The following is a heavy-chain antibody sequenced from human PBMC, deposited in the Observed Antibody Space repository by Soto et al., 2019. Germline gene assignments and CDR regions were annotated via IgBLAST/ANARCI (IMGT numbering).Heavy chain of an antibody. V-gene: IGHV1-18*01. J-gene: IGHJ4*02. CDR3: ARDEYYYDSSGYGHFDY. CDR2: ISAYNGNT. Sequence: ASVKASCKASGYTFTSYGISWVRQAPGQGLEWMGWISAYNGNTNYAQKLQGRVTMTTDTSTSTAYMELRSLRSDDTAVYYCARDEYYYDSSGYGHFDYWGQGTLVTVSS. CDR1: GYTFTSYG. D-gene: IGHD3-22*01.